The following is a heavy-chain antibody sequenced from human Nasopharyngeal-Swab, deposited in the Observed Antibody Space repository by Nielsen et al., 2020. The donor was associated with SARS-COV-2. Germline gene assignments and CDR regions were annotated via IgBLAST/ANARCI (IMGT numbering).Heavy chain of an antibody. CDR2: IYYSGST. D-gene: IGHD3-3*01. Sequence: SETLSLTCTVSGGSISSSSYYWGWIRQPPGKGLEWIGGIYYSGSTYYNPSLKSRVTISVDTSKNQFSLKLSSVTAADTAVYYCAREIITIFGVVIPNWFDPWGQGTLVTVSS. CDR1: GGSISSSSYY. J-gene: IGHJ5*02. CDR3: AREIITIFGVVIPNWFDP. V-gene: IGHV4-39*02.